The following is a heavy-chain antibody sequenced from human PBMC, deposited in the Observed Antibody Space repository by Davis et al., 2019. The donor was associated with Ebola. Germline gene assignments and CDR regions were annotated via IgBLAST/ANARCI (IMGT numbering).Heavy chain of an antibody. J-gene: IGHJ5*02. CDR3: ARHTSYGGKTWFDP. D-gene: IGHD4-23*01. CDR2: INHSGST. V-gene: IGHV4-34*01. Sequence: SETLSLTCAVYGGSFSGYYWSWIRQPPGKGLEWIGEINHSGSTNYNPSLKSRVTISVDMSENQFSLKLTSVTAADTAVYYCARHTSYGGKTWFDPWGQGTLVTVSS. CDR1: GGSFSGYY.